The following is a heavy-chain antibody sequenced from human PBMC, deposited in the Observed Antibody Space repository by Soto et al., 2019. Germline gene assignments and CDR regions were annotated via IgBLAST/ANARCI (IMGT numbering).Heavy chain of an antibody. V-gene: IGHV1-69*01. CDR3: ARDHAAVAGTSAFDY. CDR2: IIPIFGTA. CDR1: GGTFSSYA. Sequence: QVQLVQSGAEVKKPGSSVKVSCKASGGTFSSYAISWVRQAPGQGLEWMGGIIPIFGTANYAQKFQGRVTITADESTSTAYMELSSLRSDDTAVYYCARDHAAVAGTSAFDYWGQGTLVTVSS. J-gene: IGHJ4*02. D-gene: IGHD6-19*01.